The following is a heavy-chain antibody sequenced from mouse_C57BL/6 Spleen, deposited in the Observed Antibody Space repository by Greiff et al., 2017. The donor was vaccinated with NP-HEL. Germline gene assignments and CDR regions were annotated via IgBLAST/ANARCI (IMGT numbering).Heavy chain of an antibody. CDR3: ARTESVITPPQGAMDY. CDR2: INPNNGGT. Sequence: EVQLQQSGPELVKPGASVKISCKASGYTFTDYYMNWVKQSHGKSLEWIGDINPNNGGTSYNQKFKGKATLTVDKSSSTAYMELRSLTSEDSAVYNCARTESVITPPQGAMDYWGQGASVTVSS. V-gene: IGHV1-26*01. D-gene: IGHD1-1*01. J-gene: IGHJ4*01. CDR1: GYTFTDYY.